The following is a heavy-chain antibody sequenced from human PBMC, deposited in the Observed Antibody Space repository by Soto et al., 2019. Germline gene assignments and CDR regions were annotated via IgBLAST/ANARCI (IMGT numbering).Heavy chain of an antibody. J-gene: IGHJ4*02. CDR1: GFTFSNYN. V-gene: IGHV3-48*01. CDR3: ARDHKRRDGYNFDS. CDR2: ISNTGKTI. D-gene: IGHD5-12*01. Sequence: VGSLRLSCAASGFTFSNYNMKWVRQAPGKGLEWVSYISNTGKTIYYADSVKGRFTISRDNARNSLFLQMSGLRVDDTAVYYCARDHKRRDGYNFDSWGRGALLTVYS.